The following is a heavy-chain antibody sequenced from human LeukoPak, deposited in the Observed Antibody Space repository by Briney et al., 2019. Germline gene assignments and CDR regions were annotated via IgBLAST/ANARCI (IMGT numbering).Heavy chain of an antibody. CDR3: ARDASSSYYFDY. J-gene: IGHJ4*02. CDR2: IIPILGIA. V-gene: IGHV1-69*04. D-gene: IGHD6-6*01. Sequence: ASVKVSCKASGGTFSSYAICWVRQAPGQGLEWMGRIIPILGIANYAQKFQGRVTITADKSTSTAYMELSSLRSEDTAVYYCARDASSSYYFDYWGQGTLVTVSS. CDR1: GGTFSSYA.